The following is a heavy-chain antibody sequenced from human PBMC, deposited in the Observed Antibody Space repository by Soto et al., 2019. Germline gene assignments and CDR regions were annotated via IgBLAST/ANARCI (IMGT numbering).Heavy chain of an antibody. Sequence: LRLSCAASGFTFSSYEMIWVRQAPGKGLEWISYINSDGNTIYYADSVKGRFTISRDSAKNSLYLQMNSLRAEDTAVYYCARDLRVLDYRGQGTLVTVSS. CDR3: ARDLRVLDY. CDR1: GFTFSSYE. D-gene: IGHD3-10*01. V-gene: IGHV3-48*03. CDR2: INSDGNTI. J-gene: IGHJ4*02.